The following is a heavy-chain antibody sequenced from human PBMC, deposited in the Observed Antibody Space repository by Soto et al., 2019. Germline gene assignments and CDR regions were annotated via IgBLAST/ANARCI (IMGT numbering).Heavy chain of an antibody. Sequence: GGSLRLSCAASGFTFSSYAMHWVRQAPGKGLEWVAVVSYDGSNKYYADSVKGRFTISRDNSKNTLYLQMNSLRAEDTAVYYCARDRGDTGDYWGQGTLVTVSS. J-gene: IGHJ4*02. V-gene: IGHV3-30-3*01. D-gene: IGHD3-10*01. CDR3: ARDRGDTGDY. CDR1: GFTFSSYA. CDR2: VSYDGSNK.